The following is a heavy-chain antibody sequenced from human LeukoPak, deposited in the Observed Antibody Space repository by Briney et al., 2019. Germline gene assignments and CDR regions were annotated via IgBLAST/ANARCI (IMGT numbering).Heavy chain of an antibody. D-gene: IGHD3-10*01. CDR1: GFTFSNAW. V-gene: IGHV3-15*01. J-gene: IGHJ4*02. CDR3: TTGELLWFGEPRERFDY. Sequence: GGSLRLSCAASGFTFSNAWMSWVRQAPGKGLEWVGRIKSKTDGGTTDYAAPVKGRFTISRDDSKNTLYLQMNSLKTEDTAAYYCTTGELLWFGEPRERFDYWGQGTLVTVSS. CDR2: IKSKTDGGTT.